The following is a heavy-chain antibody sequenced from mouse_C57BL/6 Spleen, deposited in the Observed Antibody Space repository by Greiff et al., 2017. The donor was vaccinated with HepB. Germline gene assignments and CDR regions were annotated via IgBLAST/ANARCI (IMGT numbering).Heavy chain of an antibody. V-gene: IGHV5-9-1*02. J-gene: IGHJ3*01. CDR1: GFTFSSYA. D-gene: IGHD2-4*01. Sequence: EVMLVESGEGLVKPGGSLKLSCAASGFTFSSYAMSWVRQTPEKRLEWVAYISSGGDYIYYADTVKGRFPISRDNARNTLYLQMSSLKSEDTAMYYCTRDAPYYDYDEGFAYWGQGTLVTVSA. CDR3: TRDAPYYDYDEGFAY. CDR2: ISSGGDYI.